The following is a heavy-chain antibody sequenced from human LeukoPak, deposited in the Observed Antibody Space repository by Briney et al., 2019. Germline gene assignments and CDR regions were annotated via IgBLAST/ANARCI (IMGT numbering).Heavy chain of an antibody. CDR1: GFTFSSYA. D-gene: IGHD3-3*01. Sequence: GGSLRLSCAASGFTFSSYAMSWVRQAPGKGLEGVSAISGSGGSTYYADSVKGRFTISRDNSKNTLYLQMNSLRAEDTAVYYCAKYDFPLGAFDIWGQGTMVTVSS. J-gene: IGHJ3*02. CDR3: AKYDFPLGAFDI. CDR2: ISGSGGST. V-gene: IGHV3-23*01.